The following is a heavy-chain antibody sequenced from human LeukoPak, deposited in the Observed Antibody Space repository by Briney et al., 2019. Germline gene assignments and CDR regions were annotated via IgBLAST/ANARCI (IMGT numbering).Heavy chain of an antibody. Sequence: ASVKVSCKTSGYTFTGYYMHWVRQAPGQGLEWMGWINPNTGGINYAQKFQGRVTMTRDTSISTAYMELSRLRSDDTAVYYCARGEVGACFDTWGQGTMVTVSS. V-gene: IGHV1-2*02. CDR2: INPNTGGI. J-gene: IGHJ3*02. CDR3: ARGEVGACFDT. CDR1: GYTFTGYY. D-gene: IGHD1-26*01.